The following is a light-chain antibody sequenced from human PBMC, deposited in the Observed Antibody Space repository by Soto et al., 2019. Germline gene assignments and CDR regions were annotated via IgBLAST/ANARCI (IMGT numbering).Light chain of an antibody. CDR2: KAS. CDR1: QTISSW. J-gene: IGKJ1*01. V-gene: IGKV1-5*03. Sequence: DIPMTQSPSTLSGSVGDRVTITCRASQTISSWSASYQQKPGKAPKLLIYKASTLKSGVPSRFSGSGSGTEFTLTISSLQPDDFATYYCQHYNSYSEAFGQGTKVELK. CDR3: QHYNSYSEA.